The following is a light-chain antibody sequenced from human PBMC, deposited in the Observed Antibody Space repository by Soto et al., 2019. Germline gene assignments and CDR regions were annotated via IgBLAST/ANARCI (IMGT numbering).Light chain of an antibody. Sequence: QAVVTQPPSVSGAPGQRVTISCTGSSSNIGAGCHVHWYQQLPGTAPKLLIYGNSNRPSGVPDRFSGSKSGTSASLAITGLQAEDEADYYCQSYDSSLSGSVFGGGTKLTVL. CDR1: SSNIGAGCH. CDR2: GNS. CDR3: QSYDSSLSGSV. J-gene: IGLJ3*02. V-gene: IGLV1-40*01.